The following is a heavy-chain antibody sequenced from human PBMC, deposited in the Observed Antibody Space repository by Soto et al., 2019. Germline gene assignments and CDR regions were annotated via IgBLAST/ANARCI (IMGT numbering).Heavy chain of an antibody. D-gene: IGHD3-10*01. CDR3: TGEKPLPYNSVSGKGYCGMDV. Sequence: QVQLQESGPGLVKPSQTLSLTCIVSGGSIRSGGYFWSWIRQHQGKGLEWIGNIYYNSGSTYYTPALKSRFSSSVDASKNRFSLDLSSVTAADTAVYFCTGEKPLPYNSVSGKGYCGMDVWGQGTTVTVS. CDR1: GGSIRSGGYF. J-gene: IGHJ6*02. V-gene: IGHV4-31*03. CDR2: IYYNSGST.